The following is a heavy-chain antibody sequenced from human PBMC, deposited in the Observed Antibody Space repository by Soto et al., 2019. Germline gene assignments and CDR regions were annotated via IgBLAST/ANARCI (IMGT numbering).Heavy chain of an antibody. D-gene: IGHD3-3*01. J-gene: IGHJ6*02. CDR1: GYTFASYD. CDR2: MNPNSGNT. CDR3: ARVAVRNDFWSGYYPDYGMAV. Sequence: ASVKVSCKASGYTFASYDINWVRQATGQGLEWMGWMNPNSGNTGYAQKFQGRVTMTRNTSISTAYMELSSLRSEDTAVYYCARVAVRNDFWSGYYPDYGMAVWGQGTTVTVSS. V-gene: IGHV1-8*01.